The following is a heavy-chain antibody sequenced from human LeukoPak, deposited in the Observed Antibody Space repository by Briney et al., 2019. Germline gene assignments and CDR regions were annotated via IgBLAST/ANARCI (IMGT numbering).Heavy chain of an antibody. J-gene: IGHJ4*02. CDR2: IFPSGGEI. CDR1: GFTFSTFA. Sequence: GGSLRLSCAASGFTFSTFAMIWVRQPPGKGLEWVSSIFPSGGEIHYADSVRGRFTISRDNSKSTLSLQMNSLRVEDTAIYYCATYRQVLLPFESWGQGTLVTVSS. D-gene: IGHD2-8*02. CDR3: ATYRQVLLPFES. V-gene: IGHV3-23*01.